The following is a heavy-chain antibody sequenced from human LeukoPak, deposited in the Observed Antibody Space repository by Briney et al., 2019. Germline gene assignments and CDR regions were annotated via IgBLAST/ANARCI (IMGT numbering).Heavy chain of an antibody. CDR2: IIPILGIA. J-gene: IGHJ4*02. CDR3: ARVYVGATGGDLGYYFDY. D-gene: IGHD1-26*01. Sequence: GASVKVSCKASGGTFSSYAISWVRQAPGQGLEWMGRIIPILGIANYAQKFQGRVTITADKSTSTAYMELSSLRSEDTAVYYCARVYVGATGGDLGYYFDYWGQGTLVTVSS. CDR1: GGTFSSYA. V-gene: IGHV1-69*04.